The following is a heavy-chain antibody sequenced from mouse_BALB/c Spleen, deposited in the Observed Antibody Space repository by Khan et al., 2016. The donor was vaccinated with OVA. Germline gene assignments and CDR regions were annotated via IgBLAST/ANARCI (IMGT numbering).Heavy chain of an antibody. CDR3: TTAYYRYYFDY. CDR1: GNTFTSYG. J-gene: IGHJ2*01. CDR2: IYPGNGYT. D-gene: IGHD2-14*01. Sequence: EVQLQESGAELGRPGSSVKLSCKTSGNTFTSYGVKWVRQRPGQGLQWIGYIYPGNGYTEYNEKFQGKAILTSDTSSSTVYMQLRSLTSEDSVRCFCTTAYYRYYFDYWGQGTTVTVSS. V-gene: IGHV1S134*01.